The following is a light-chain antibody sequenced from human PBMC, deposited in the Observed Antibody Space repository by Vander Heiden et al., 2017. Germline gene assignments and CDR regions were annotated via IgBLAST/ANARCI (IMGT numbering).Light chain of an antibody. CDR3: QQYGSSPPVT. CDR1: QSVSSSS. CDR2: GAS. Sequence: ENVLTPSPGPLPYSPGERATLSCRASQSVSSSSLAWYQQKPGQAPRLLIYGASSRATGIPDRFSGSGSGTDFTLTISRLEPEDFAVYYCQQYGSSPPVTFGQGTRLEIK. V-gene: IGKV3-20*01. J-gene: IGKJ5*01.